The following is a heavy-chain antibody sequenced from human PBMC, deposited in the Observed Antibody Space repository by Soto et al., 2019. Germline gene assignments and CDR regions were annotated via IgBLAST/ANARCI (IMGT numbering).Heavy chain of an antibody. CDR1: GFSLSTSGVG. V-gene: IGHV2-5*02. CDR2: IYWDDDK. J-gene: IGHJ4*02. Sequence: QITLKESGPTLVKPTQTLTLTCTFSGFSLSTSGVGVGWIRQPPGKALEWLALIYWDDDKRYSPSLKSRLTITTDTSKNQVVLTMTNMDPVDTATYYCAHSLWRYYDHLPQYYFDYWGQGTLVTVSS. D-gene: IGHD3-22*01. CDR3: AHSLWRYYDHLPQYYFDY.